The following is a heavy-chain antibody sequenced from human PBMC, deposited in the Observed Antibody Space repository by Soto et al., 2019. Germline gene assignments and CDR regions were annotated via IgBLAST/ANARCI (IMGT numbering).Heavy chain of an antibody. D-gene: IGHD3-10*01. J-gene: IGHJ4*02. CDR1: DGSISSINR. CDR3: ARDPYGSGTYGYFDK. Sequence: SQTLSLTCDLSDGSISSINRRNWVRQAPGKGLEWIGEAFHTGVNNYNPSLKSRLTMSIDKSKNRLRVEDTAIYYCARDPYGSGTYGYFDKWGQGSMVPLSS. CDR2: AFHTGVN. V-gene: IGHV4-4*02.